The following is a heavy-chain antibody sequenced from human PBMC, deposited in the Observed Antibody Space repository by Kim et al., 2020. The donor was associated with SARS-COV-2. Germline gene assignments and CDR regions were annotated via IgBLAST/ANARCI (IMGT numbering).Heavy chain of an antibody. J-gene: IGHJ4*02. V-gene: IGHV1-46*01. CDR2: INPSGGST. Sequence: ASVKVSCKASGYTFTSYYMHWVRQAPGQGLEWMGIINPSGGSTSYAQKFQGIVTMTRDTSTSTVYMELSSLRSEDTAVYYCARDPEQQLKPDYWGQGTLVTVSS. CDR1: GYTFTSYY. D-gene: IGHD6-13*01. CDR3: ARDPEQQLKPDY.